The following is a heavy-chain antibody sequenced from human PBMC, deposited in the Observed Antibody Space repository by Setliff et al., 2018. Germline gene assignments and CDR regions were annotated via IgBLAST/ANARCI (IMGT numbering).Heavy chain of an antibody. J-gene: IGHJ6*03. CDR1: GDSISRAMYY. CDR3: ARVTGFSYMDV. D-gene: IGHD3-3*01. Sequence: TLSLTCTVSGDSISRAMYYWSWLRQSAGKGLERIGRIYTDGSTKYNPSLNSRVTLLIDTAKNQISLRLSSVTAADTAVYFCARVTGFSYMDVWGKGTTVTVSS. V-gene: IGHV4-61*02. CDR2: IYTDGST.